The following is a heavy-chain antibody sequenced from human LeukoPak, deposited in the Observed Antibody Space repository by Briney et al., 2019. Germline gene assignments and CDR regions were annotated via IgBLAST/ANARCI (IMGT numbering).Heavy chain of an antibody. CDR3: ARASDYGDYFSGMGV. J-gene: IGHJ6*02. CDR2: ISSSSSYI. V-gene: IGHV3-21*01. CDR1: GFTFSSYS. Sequence: PGGSLRLSCAASGFTFSSYSMNWVRQPPGKGLEWVSSISSSSSYIYYADSVKGRFAISRDNAKNSVYLQMNSLRAEDTAVYYCARASDYGDYFSGMGVWGQGTTVTVSS. D-gene: IGHD4-17*01.